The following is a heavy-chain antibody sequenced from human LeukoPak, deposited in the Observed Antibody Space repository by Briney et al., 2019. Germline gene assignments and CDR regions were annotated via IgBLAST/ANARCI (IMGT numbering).Heavy chain of an antibody. CDR3: ANSRLAYCGGDCYPFDY. V-gene: IGHV1-24*01. Sequence: ASVKVSCKVSGYTLTELSMHWVRQAPGKGLEWMGGFDPEDGETIYAQKFQGRVTMTEDTSTDTAYMELISLRSEDTAVYYCANSRLAYCGGDCYPFDYWGQGTLVTVSS. CDR1: GYTLTELS. D-gene: IGHD2-21*01. J-gene: IGHJ4*02. CDR2: FDPEDGET.